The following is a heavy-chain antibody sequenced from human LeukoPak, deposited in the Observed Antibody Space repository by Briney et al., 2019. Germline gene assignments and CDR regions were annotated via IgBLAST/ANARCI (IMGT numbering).Heavy chain of an antibody. D-gene: IGHD2-21*02. CDR2: ISDSSTFI. J-gene: IGHJ3*02. CDR3: AREPHDFHEEDGFDI. Sequence: PGGSLRLSCAASGFSFSRYSMYWVRQAPGKGLEWVSSISDSSTFIYYADSVRGRFTISRDNAKNSLFLHMNSLRAEDTALYYCAREPHDFHEEDGFDIWGQGTLVTVSS. V-gene: IGHV3-21*01. CDR1: GFSFSRYS.